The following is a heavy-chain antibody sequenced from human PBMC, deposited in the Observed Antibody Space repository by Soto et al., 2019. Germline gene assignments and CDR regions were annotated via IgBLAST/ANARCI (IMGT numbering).Heavy chain of an antibody. CDR2: ISGTGGTT. J-gene: IGHJ4*02. D-gene: IGHD6-25*01. Sequence: EVQLLESGGGLVQPGGSLRLSCAASGFTFSSYAMSWVRQAPGKGLEWVSAISGTGGTTYYADSVKGRFTISRDNSRNTLHRRMNSLRAEDTAIYYCAKFFVETGGSSGWPWSFHFWGQGTLVTVSS. V-gene: IGHV3-23*01. CDR1: GFTFSSYA. CDR3: AKFFVETGGSSGWPWSFHF.